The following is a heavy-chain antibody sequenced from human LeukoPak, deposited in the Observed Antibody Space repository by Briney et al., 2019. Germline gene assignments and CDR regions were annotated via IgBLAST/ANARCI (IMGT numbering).Heavy chain of an antibody. J-gene: IGHJ5*02. Sequence: GGSLRLSCAVSGFTVSSNYMSWVRQAPGKGLEWVSGIYGGDSTYYADSVKGRFTISRDNAKNSLSLQMTSLRAEDTAVYYCVRGQDGIDNWFDPWGQGTLVTVAS. CDR2: IYGGDST. V-gene: IGHV3-66*01. CDR3: VRGQDGIDNWFDP. CDR1: GFTVSSNY. D-gene: IGHD5-24*01.